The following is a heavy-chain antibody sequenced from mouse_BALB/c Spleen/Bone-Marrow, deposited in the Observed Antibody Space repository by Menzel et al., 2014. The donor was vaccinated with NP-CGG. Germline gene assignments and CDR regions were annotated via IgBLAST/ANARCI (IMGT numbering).Heavy chain of an antibody. V-gene: IGHV1-82*01. D-gene: IGHD2-3*01. CDR3: ARNDGYS. CDR1: GYAFSSSW. Sequence: LVESGPELVKPGASVKISCKPSGYAFSSSWMNWVKPRPGQGLEWIGRIYPGDGDTNYNGKFKGKATLTADKSSSTAYMQLSSLTSVDSAVYFCARNDGYSWGQGTLVTVSA. CDR2: IYPGDGDT. J-gene: IGHJ3*01.